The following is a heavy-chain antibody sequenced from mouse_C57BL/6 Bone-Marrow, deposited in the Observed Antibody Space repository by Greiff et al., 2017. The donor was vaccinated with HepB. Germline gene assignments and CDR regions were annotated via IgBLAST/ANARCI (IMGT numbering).Heavy chain of an antibody. D-gene: IGHD2-5*01. CDR2: INPYNGGT. J-gene: IGHJ4*01. Sequence: EVQLQQSGPVLVKPGASVKMSCKASGYTFTDYYMNWVKQSHGKSLEWIGVINPYNGGTSYNQKFKGKATLTVDKSSSTAYMELNSLTSEDSAVYYCAKADAGYYSNLYAMDYWGQGTSVTVSS. CDR1: GYTFTDYY. V-gene: IGHV1-19*01. CDR3: AKADAGYYSNLYAMDY.